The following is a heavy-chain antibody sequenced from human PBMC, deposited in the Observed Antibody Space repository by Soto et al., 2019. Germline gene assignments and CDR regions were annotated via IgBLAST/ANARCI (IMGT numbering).Heavy chain of an antibody. J-gene: IGHJ1*01. CDR2: IYYSGST. CDR3: ASDGYNYKENQYFQH. CDR1: GGSISSYY. V-gene: IGHV4-59*01. Sequence: LSLTCTVSGGSISSYYWSWIRQPPGKGLEWIGYIYYSGSTNYNPSLKSRVTISVDTSKNQFSLKLSSVTAADTAVYYCASDGYNYKENQYFQHWGQGTLVTVSS. D-gene: IGHD5-12*01.